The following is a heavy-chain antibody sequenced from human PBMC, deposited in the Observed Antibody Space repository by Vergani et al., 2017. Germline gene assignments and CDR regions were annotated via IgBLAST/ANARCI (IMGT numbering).Heavy chain of an antibody. Sequence: EVQLLQSEGAVVQPGGSLSLSCVSSGFTFSSHAMSWVRQGHGQGLEWVSSIKNTGDSTQYADSVKGRFTISRDNSKNTLYLEMNRLRVEYTAVYYCGRGSDNYNWGQGTLVTVSS. CDR3: GRGSDNYN. J-gene: IGHJ4*02. V-gene: IGHV3-23*01. CDR2: IKNTGDST. D-gene: IGHD5-24*01. CDR1: GFTFSSHA.